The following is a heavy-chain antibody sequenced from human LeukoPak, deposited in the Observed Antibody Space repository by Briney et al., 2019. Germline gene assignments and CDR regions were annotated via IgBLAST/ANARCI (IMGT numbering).Heavy chain of an antibody. D-gene: IGHD4-23*01. V-gene: IGHV3-23*01. CDR1: GFTFSSYA. J-gene: IGHJ4*02. CDR2: ISGSGGTT. Sequence: GGSLRLSCTASGFTFSSYAMSWVRQAPGKGLEWVSGISGSGGTTYYADSVKGRFTISRDNSKNTLYLQMNSLGAEDTAVYYCAKTGGSTVVTALDYWGQGTLVTVSS. CDR3: AKTGGSTVVTALDY.